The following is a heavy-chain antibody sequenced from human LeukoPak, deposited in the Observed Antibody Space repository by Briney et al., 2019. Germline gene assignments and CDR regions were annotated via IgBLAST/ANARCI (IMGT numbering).Heavy chain of an antibody. D-gene: IGHD3-22*01. J-gene: IGHJ4*02. CDR2: IKSRFDGGTA. Sequence: GGSLRLSCVTSGFTFHNAWMYWVRQAPGKGQEWVGRIKSRFDGGTADFATPVKGRFTISRDDSRNTLFLQMNSLKTEDTAVYYCTTDEVDTYYYESTGYYRLDYWGRGTLVAVSS. V-gene: IGHV3-15*01. CDR1: GFTFHNAW. CDR3: TTDEVDTYYYESTGYYRLDY.